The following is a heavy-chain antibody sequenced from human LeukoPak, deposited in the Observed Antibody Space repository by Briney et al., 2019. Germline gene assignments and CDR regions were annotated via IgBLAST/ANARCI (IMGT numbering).Heavy chain of an antibody. CDR2: IKEDGSEK. CDR3: ARGFGGYYYSFDY. J-gene: IGHJ4*02. CDR1: GFTFSSYA. Sequence: PGGSLRLSCAASGFTFSSYAMSWVRQAPGKGLEWVANIKEDGSEKYYVDSVKGRFTISRDNAKNSLYLQMNSLRAEDTAVYYCARGFGGYYYSFDYWGQGTLVTVSS. V-gene: IGHV3-7*01. D-gene: IGHD3-22*01.